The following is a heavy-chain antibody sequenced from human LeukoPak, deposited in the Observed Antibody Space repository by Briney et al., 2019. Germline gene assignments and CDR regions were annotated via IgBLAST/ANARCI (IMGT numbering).Heavy chain of an antibody. Sequence: PGGSLRLSCAASGFTFSSYAMSWVRQAPGKGLEWVSAISGSGGSTYYADSVKGWFTISRDNSKNTLYLQMNSLRAEDTAVYYCAKDRGHLTRITMVRGVIPTYWGQGTLVTVSS. J-gene: IGHJ4*02. CDR2: ISGSGGST. CDR1: GFTFSSYA. CDR3: AKDRGHLTRITMVRGVIPTY. D-gene: IGHD3-10*01. V-gene: IGHV3-23*01.